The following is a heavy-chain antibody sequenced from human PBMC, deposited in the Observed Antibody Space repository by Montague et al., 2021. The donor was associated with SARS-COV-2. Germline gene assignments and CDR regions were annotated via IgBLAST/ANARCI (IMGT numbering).Heavy chain of an antibody. CDR3: ATYWQGGSGRGS. J-gene: IGHJ5*02. D-gene: IGHD3-10*01. CDR1: GGSVSNRYTH. CDR2: IDYGGSP. Sequence: SETLSLTCTVSGGSVSNRYTHWSWIRQSPGKGLEWIGHIDYGGSPNYSPSLHSRVTISLDTSKNQLSLRLNSATAADTAVYYCATYWQGGSGRGSWGQGTLVTVSS. V-gene: IGHV4-61*01.